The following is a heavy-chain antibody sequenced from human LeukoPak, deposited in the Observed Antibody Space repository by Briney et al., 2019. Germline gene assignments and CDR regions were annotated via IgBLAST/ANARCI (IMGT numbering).Heavy chain of an antibody. CDR2: IYYTGST. J-gene: IGHJ4*02. D-gene: IGHD6-13*01. Sequence: PSETLSLTCSVSGDSITTYFWTWMRQPPGKGLEWIGYIYYTGSTNYNPSLKSRVTMSVDSSKNQFSLKLSSVTAADTAVYYCARLNIIGSSPVHHYDYWGQGTLVTVSS. CDR1: GDSITTYF. CDR3: ARLNIIGSSPVHHYDY. V-gene: IGHV4-59*08.